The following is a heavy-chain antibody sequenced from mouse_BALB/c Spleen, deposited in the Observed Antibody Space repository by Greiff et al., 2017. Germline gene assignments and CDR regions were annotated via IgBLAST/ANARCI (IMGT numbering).Heavy chain of an antibody. J-gene: IGHJ4*01. V-gene: IGHV5-9-4*01. CDR3: ARVYYGSSFYAMDD. CDR2: ISSGGSYT. CDR1: GFTFSSYA. Sequence: EVQVVESGGGLVKPGGSLKLSCAASGFTFSSYAMSWVRQSPEKRLEWVAEISSGGSYTYYPDTVTGRCTISRDNAKNTLYLEMSSLRSEDTAMYYCARVYYGSSFYAMDDWGQGTSVTVSS. D-gene: IGHD1-1*01.